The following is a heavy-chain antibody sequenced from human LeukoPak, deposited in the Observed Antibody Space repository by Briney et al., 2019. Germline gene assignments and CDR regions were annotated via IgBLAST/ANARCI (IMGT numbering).Heavy chain of an antibody. CDR3: ARGYSSSWNWFDP. CDR2: IYYSGST. CDR1: GGSISSYY. J-gene: IGHJ5*02. D-gene: IGHD6-13*01. Sequence: SETLSLTCIVSGGSISSYYWSWIRQPPGKGLEWIGYIYYSGSTNYNPSLKSRVTISVDTSKNQFSLKLSSVTAADTAVYYCARGYSSSWNWFDPWGQGTLVTVFS. V-gene: IGHV4-59*01.